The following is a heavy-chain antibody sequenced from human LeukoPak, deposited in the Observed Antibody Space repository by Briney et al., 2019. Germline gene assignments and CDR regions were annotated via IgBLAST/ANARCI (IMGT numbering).Heavy chain of an antibody. CDR3: AKDHYYDSSGPFDY. D-gene: IGHD3-22*01. Sequence: GGSLRLSCAASGFTFSSYAMHWVRQAPGKGLEWVTVISNDGSNKYYADSVKGRFTISRDNSKNTLYLQMNSLRAEDTAVYYCAKDHYYDSSGPFDYWGQGTLVTVSS. V-gene: IGHV3-30-3*01. J-gene: IGHJ4*02. CDR1: GFTFSSYA. CDR2: ISNDGSNK.